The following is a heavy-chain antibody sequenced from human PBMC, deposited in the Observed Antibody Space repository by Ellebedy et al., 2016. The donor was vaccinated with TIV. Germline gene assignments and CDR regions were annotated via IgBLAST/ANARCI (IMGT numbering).Heavy chain of an antibody. CDR2: ISDYSSHL. Sequence: GGSLRLSXAASGFTFTTYSMNWVRQAPGKGLEWVASISDYSSHLFYADSVKGRFTISRDNAEKSLYLQMNSLRVEDTAVYYCAKSAYKYGLGYFDYWGQGTLVTVSS. CDR3: AKSAYKYGLGYFDY. D-gene: IGHD5-18*01. J-gene: IGHJ4*02. CDR1: GFTFTTYS. V-gene: IGHV3-21*04.